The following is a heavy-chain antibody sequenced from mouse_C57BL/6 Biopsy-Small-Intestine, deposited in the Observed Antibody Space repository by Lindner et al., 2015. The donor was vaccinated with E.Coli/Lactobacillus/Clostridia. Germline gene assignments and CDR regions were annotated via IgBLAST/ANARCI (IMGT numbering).Heavy chain of an antibody. Sequence: VQLQESGPELVKPGASVKMSCKASGYTFISXVLYWVKQKPGQGLEWIGYINPYSDATKYNEKFRGKATLTSDKSSSTAYMELSSLTSEDSAVYYCARRDWDFAGFAYWGQGTLVTVSA. V-gene: IGHV1-14*01. CDR2: INPYSDAT. D-gene: IGHD4-1*01. J-gene: IGHJ3*01. CDR3: ARRDWDFAGFAY. CDR1: GYTFISXV.